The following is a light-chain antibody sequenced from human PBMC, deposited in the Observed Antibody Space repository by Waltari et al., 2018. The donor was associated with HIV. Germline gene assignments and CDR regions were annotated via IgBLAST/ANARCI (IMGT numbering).Light chain of an antibody. V-gene: IGLV3-25*03. J-gene: IGLJ2*01. Sequence: SSELTQPPSVSVSPGQTARITCSGGTLARAYAHWYQQKPGQAPGVVIHKDTRRPSGMPERFSGSSSGTTVTLTISGVQAEDEADYYCQSADSSGPYVLFGVGTKLTVL. CDR1: TLARAY. CDR3: QSADSSGPYVL. CDR2: KDT.